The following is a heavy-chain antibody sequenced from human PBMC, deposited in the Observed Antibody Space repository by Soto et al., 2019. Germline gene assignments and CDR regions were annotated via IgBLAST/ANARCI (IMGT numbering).Heavy chain of an antibody. Sequence: PGGSLRLSCAPSGSTVSSNYMSWVRQAPGKGLEWVSVIYCDGSTYYADSVKGRFSISRDNYKNTLYFQMNSLRAEYPAVYYIARAAAVHYYFDYWGQGTLVTVYS. D-gene: IGHD6-13*01. V-gene: IGHV3-66*01. CDR2: IYCDGST. CDR1: GSTVSSNY. CDR3: ARAAAVHYYFDY. J-gene: IGHJ4*02.